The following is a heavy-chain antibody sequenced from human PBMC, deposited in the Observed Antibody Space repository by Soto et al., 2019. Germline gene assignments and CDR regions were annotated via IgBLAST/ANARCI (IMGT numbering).Heavy chain of an antibody. Sequence: QVQLVQSGAEVKKPGSSVKVSCKASGGTFSSYTISWVRQAPGQGLEWMGRIIPILGIANYAQKFQGRVTITADNSTSTAYMELSSLRSEDTAVYYCARDSDGSGSYYKGHNDYWGQGTLVTVSS. CDR3: ARDSDGSGSYYKGHNDY. V-gene: IGHV1-69*08. CDR2: IIPILGIA. D-gene: IGHD3-10*01. J-gene: IGHJ4*02. CDR1: GGTFSSYT.